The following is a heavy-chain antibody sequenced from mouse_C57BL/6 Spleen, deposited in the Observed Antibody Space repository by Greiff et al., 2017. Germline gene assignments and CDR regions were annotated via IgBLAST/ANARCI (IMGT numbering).Heavy chain of an antibody. V-gene: IGHV1-61*01. Sequence: VQLQQPGAELVRPGSSVKLSCKASGYTFTSYWMDWVKQRPGQGLEWIGNIYPSDSETHYNQKFKDKATLTVDKSSSTAYMQLSSLPSEDSAVYYCARSGNFGYAMDYWGQGTSVTVSS. D-gene: IGHD2-1*01. J-gene: IGHJ4*01. CDR3: ARSGNFGYAMDY. CDR1: GYTFTSYW. CDR2: IYPSDSET.